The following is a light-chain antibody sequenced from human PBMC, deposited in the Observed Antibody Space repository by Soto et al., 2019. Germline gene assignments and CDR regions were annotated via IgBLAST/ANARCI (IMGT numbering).Light chain of an antibody. J-gene: IGLJ2*01. CDR2: EGS. CDR1: SSDVGSYNL. Sequence: QSALTQPGSVSGSPGQSITISCTGTSSDVGSYNLVSWYQQHPGKAPKLMIYEGSKRPSGVSNRFSGSKSGNTASLTISGLQAEDEADYYCCSYAGSSTVVFGGGTKVTVL. V-gene: IGLV2-23*01. CDR3: CSYAGSSTVV.